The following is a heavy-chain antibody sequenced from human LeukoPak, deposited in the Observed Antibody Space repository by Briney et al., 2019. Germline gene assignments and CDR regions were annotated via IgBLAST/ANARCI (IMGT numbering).Heavy chain of an antibody. Sequence: GGSLRLSCAASGFTFSSYAMHWVRQAPGKGLEGVAVISYDGSNKYYADSVKGRFTISRDNSKNTLYLQMNSLRAEDTAVYYCARGAQTAPADYYYYGMDVWGQGTTVTVSS. CDR3: ARGAQTAPADYYYYGMDV. V-gene: IGHV3-30-3*01. CDR1: GFTFSSYA. J-gene: IGHJ6*02. D-gene: IGHD4/OR15-4a*01. CDR2: ISYDGSNK.